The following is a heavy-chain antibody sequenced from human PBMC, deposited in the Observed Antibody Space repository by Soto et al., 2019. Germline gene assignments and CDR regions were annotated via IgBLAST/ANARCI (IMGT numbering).Heavy chain of an antibody. CDR1: GGTFSSYA. D-gene: IGHD2-15*01. Sequence: ASVKVSCKASGGTFSSYAISWVRQAPGQGLEWMGGIIPIFGTANYAQKFQGRVTITADESTSTAYMELSSLRSEDTAVYYCASRSRVDYYYYGMDVWGQGTTVTVSS. CDR2: IIPIFGTA. CDR3: ASRSRVDYYYYGMDV. V-gene: IGHV1-69*13. J-gene: IGHJ6*02.